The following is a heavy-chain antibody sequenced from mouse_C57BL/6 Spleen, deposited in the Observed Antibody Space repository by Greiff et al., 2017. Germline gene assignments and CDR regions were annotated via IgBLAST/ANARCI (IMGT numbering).Heavy chain of an antibody. V-gene: IGHV1-55*01. D-gene: IGHD2-1*01. CDR1: GYTFTSYW. CDR2: IYPGGGYT. J-gene: IGHJ2*01. Sequence: VQLQQPGAELVKPGASVKMSCKASGYTFTSYWITWVKQRPGQGLEWIGDIYPGGGYTNYNEKFKGKATLTADKSSSTAYMQFSSLTSEDSAIYYCARDYGNYFDYWGQGTTLTVSS. CDR3: ARDYGNYFDY.